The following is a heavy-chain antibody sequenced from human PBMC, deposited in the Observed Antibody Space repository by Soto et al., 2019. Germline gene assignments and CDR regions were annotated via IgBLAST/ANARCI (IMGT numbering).Heavy chain of an antibody. CDR3: ARADDYGDYVGWFDP. J-gene: IGHJ5*02. CDR1: GGTFSSYA. V-gene: IGHV1-69*06. CDR2: IIPIFGTA. Sequence: GASVKVSCKAPGGTFSSYAISWVRQAPGQGLEWMGGIIPIFGTANYAQKFQGRVTITADKSTSTAYMELSSLRSEDTAVYYCARADDYGDYVGWFDPWGQGTLVTVSS. D-gene: IGHD4-17*01.